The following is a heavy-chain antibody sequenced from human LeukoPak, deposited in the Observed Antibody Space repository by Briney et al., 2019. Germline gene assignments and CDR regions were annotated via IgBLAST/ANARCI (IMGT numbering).Heavy chain of an antibody. CDR1: GFTLSSYV. J-gene: IGHJ4*02. CDR2: ISSNGGTT. D-gene: IGHD4/OR15-4a*01. Sequence: GGSLRLSCAASGFTLSSYVMHWVRQAPGQGLESVSAISSNGGTTYYANSVKGRFTISKDNSKNTVDLQMGSLRAEDMAVYYCAREGSMVAIDYWGQGTLVTVSS. CDR3: AREGSMVAIDY. V-gene: IGHV3-64*01.